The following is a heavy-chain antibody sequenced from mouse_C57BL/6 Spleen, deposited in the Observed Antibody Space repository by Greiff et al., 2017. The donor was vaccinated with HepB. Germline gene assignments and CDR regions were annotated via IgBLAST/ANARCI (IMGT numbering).Heavy chain of an antibody. D-gene: IGHD2-3*01. V-gene: IGHV6-6*01. CDR3: SFYDGYYGFAY. CDR1: GFTFSDAW. J-gene: IGHJ3*01. CDR2: IRNKANNHAT. Sequence: EVQRVESGGGLVQPGGSMKLSCAASGFTFSDAWMDWVRQSPEKGLEWVAEIRNKANNHATYYAESVKGRFTISRDDSKSSVYLQTNSLRAEDTGIYYCSFYDGYYGFAYWGQGTLVTVSA.